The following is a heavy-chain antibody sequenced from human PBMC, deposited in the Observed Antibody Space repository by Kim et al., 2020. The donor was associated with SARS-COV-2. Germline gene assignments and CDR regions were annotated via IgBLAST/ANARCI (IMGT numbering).Heavy chain of an antibody. CDR2: MYSGGRT. Sequence: GGSLRLSCAASGITVTVNYMSWVRQTPGKGLEWVSVMYSGGRTSYVDAVKGRFTISRDKSKNTLYLQMNSLRVEDTAVYFCARVLPGDYYYPMDVWGQGT. D-gene: IGHD3-10*01. J-gene: IGHJ6*02. CDR1: GITVTVNY. V-gene: IGHV3-53*05. CDR3: ARVLPGDYYYPMDV.